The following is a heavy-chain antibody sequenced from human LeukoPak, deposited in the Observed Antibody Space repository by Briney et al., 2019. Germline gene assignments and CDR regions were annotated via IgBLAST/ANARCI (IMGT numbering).Heavy chain of an antibody. CDR1: GFPFSSYG. Sequence: GGSLRLSCAASGFPFSSYGLHWVRQAPGKGLEWVAVISYDGSNKYYADSVKGRFTISRDNSKNTLYLQMNSLRAEDTAVYYCAKALYDYVWGSYRLIDYWGQGTLVTVSS. J-gene: IGHJ4*02. V-gene: IGHV3-30*18. D-gene: IGHD3-16*02. CDR2: ISYDGSNK. CDR3: AKALYDYVWGSYRLIDY.